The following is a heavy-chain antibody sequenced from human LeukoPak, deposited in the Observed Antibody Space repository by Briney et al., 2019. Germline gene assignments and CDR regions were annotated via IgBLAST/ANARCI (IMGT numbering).Heavy chain of an antibody. CDR2: INPNSGGT. V-gene: IGHV1-2*02. D-gene: IGHD1-26*01. CDR3: ATPGVGIVGATPLYYYYGMDV. CDR1: GYTFTGYY. Sequence: ASVKVSCKASGYTFTGYYMHWVRQAPGQGLEWMGWINPNSGGTNYAQKFQGRVTMTRDTSISTAYMELSRLRSDDTAVYCCATPGVGIVGATPLYYYYGMDVWGQGTTVTVSS. J-gene: IGHJ6*02.